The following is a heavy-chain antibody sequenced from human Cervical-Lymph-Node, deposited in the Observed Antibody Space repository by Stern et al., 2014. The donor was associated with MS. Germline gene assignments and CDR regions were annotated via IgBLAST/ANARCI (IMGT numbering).Heavy chain of an antibody. Sequence: VQLLQSGSEVRKPGSSVNVTCKASGGTFRNFAVNWVRQAPGQGLEWVGGIIPVFGTPPYSQKFQDRATIFSDESTNTVYVELSSLTTDDTATYFCASAHPATRRGYKGMNVWGQGTTIAVSS. CDR2: IIPVFGTP. J-gene: IGHJ6*02. CDR3: ASAHPATRRGYKGMNV. V-gene: IGHV1-69*01. D-gene: IGHD2-2*01. CDR1: GGTFRNFA.